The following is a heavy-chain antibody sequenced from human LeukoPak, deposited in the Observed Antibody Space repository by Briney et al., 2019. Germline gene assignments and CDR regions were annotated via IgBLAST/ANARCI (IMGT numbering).Heavy chain of an antibody. V-gene: IGHV4-39*01. D-gene: IGHD2-15*01. CDR3: ARLSYCIGGICFHDY. CDR2: IYYSGST. CDR1: GGSISTSGYY. Sequence: PSETLSLTCTVSGGSISTSGYYWGWIRQPPGEGLEWIGIIYYSGSTYYNPSLKSRVTLSVDASRNQFSLKLSSVTAADTAVYYRARLSYCIGGICFHDYWGQGTLVTVSS. J-gene: IGHJ4*02.